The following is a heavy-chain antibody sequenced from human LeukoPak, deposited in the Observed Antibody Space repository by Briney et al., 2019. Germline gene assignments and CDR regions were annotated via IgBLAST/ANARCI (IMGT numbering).Heavy chain of an antibody. Sequence: ASVKVSCKASGYTFTSYAMNWVRQAPGQGLEWMGWINTNTGNPTYAQGFTGRFVFSLDTSVSTAYLQISSLKAEDTAVYYCATNSPAPKYSSSWEDGENFDYWGQETLVTVSS. CDR1: GYTFTSYA. V-gene: IGHV7-4-1*02. D-gene: IGHD6-13*01. CDR2: INTNTGNP. J-gene: IGHJ4*02. CDR3: ATNSPAPKYSSSWEDGENFDY.